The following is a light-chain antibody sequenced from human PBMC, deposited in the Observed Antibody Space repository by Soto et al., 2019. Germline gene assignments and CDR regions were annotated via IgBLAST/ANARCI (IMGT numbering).Light chain of an antibody. CDR3: QQGTNGLT. J-gene: IGKJ4*01. V-gene: IGKV3-11*01. CDR1: QSVSSY. Sequence: EIVLTQSPATLSLSPGERATLSCRASQSVSSYLAWYQQKPGQDPRLLIYDASNRATGIPARFSGSVSGTDLTLTISSLEPEDFAVYYCQQGTNGLTFGGGTKVEIQ. CDR2: DAS.